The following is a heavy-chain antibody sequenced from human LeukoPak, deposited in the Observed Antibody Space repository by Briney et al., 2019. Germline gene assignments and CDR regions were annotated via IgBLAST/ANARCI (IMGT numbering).Heavy chain of an antibody. Sequence: GRSLRLSCAASGFTFSRYGMHWVRQAPGKGLEWVALISYDGSNKYYADSVKGRFTISRDDSKNTLYLQMNSLRTEDTAVYYCAKSSGGAGIRPFDYWGQGTLVAVSS. V-gene: IGHV3-30*18. CDR2: ISYDGSNK. CDR3: AKSSGGAGIRPFDY. CDR1: GFTFSRYG. J-gene: IGHJ4*02. D-gene: IGHD6-13*01.